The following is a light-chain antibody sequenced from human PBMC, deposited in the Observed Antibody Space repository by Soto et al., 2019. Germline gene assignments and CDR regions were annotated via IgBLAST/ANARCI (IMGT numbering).Light chain of an antibody. J-gene: IGKJ4*01. CDR2: LGS. V-gene: IGKV2-28*01. CDR1: QSLLHSNGYNY. Sequence: DIVMTQSPLSLPVTPGEPASISCRSSQSLLHSNGYNYLDWYLQKPGQSPQLLIYLGSNRASGVHDRFSGSGSGTDFTLKISRVEAEDVWVYYCMQALQTRLTFGGGTKVEIK. CDR3: MQALQTRLT.